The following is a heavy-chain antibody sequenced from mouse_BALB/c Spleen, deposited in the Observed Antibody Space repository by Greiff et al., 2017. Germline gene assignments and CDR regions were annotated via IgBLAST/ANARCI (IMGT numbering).Heavy chain of an antibody. CDR1: GFNIKDTY. CDR2: IDPANGNT. D-gene: IGHD1-1*01. J-gene: IGHJ1*01. V-gene: IGHV14-3*02. CDR3: ARAGVGEWYFDV. Sequence: DVQLQESGAELVKPGASVKLSCTASGFNIKDTYMHWVKQRPEQGLEWIGRIDPANGNTKYDPKFQGKATITADTSSNTTYLELNSLTSEDTAVYCCARAGVGEWYFDVGGAGTTVTVSS.